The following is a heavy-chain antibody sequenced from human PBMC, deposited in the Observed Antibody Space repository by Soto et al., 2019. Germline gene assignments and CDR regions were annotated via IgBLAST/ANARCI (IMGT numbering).Heavy chain of an antibody. D-gene: IGHD5-12*01. Sequence: EVQLVESGGDLVQPGGSLRLSCAASGFAFSGYWMSWVRQAPGKGLEGVANIKQDGSEKYYVDSVKGRFTISRDNAKNSLYLQMHSLTVEDTAVYYCARATSVDAYWGQGTLVTVSS. J-gene: IGHJ4*02. V-gene: IGHV3-7*01. CDR3: ARATSVDAY. CDR1: GFAFSGYW. CDR2: IKQDGSEK.